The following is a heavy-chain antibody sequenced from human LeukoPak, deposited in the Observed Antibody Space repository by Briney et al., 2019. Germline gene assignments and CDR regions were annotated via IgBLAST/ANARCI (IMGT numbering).Heavy chain of an antibody. D-gene: IGHD2-2*01. V-gene: IGHV1-69*06. CDR3: ARARDIVVVPAAVFDY. Sequence: GASVKVSCKASGGTFSSYAISWVRQAPGQGLEWMGGIIPIFGTANYAQKFQGRVTITADKSTSTAYMELSSLRSEDTAVYYCARARDIVVVPAAVFDYWGQGTLVTVSS. CDR2: IIPIFGTA. CDR1: GGTFSSYA. J-gene: IGHJ4*02.